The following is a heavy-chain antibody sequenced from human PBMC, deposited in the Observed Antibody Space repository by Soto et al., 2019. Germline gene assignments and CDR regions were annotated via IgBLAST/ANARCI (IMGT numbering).Heavy chain of an antibody. CDR3: ARDHRIQLWFDLGRLDS. Sequence: QVQLEESGGGVVQPGRSLRLSCAASGFTFSSYTMHWVRQAPGKGLEWVAVISYDGTNKYYADSVKGRYTISRDNSNNTLYLQMSSLRAEDTAVYYCARDHRIQLWFDLGRLDSWGQGTLVTVSS. CDR1: GFTFSSYT. CDR2: ISYDGTNK. V-gene: IGHV3-30-3*01. D-gene: IGHD5-18*01. J-gene: IGHJ4*02.